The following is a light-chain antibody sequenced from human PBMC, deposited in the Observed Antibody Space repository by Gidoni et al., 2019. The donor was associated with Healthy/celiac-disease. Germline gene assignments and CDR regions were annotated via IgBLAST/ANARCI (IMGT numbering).Light chain of an antibody. Sequence: DIQMTQSPSSLSASVGDRVTITCQASQDISNYLNWYQQKPGKAPKLLIYDASNLETGVPSRCSGSGSGTDFTFTISSLQPEDIATYYCQQYDNLPWTFGQXTKVEIK. CDR3: QQYDNLPWT. CDR1: QDISNY. V-gene: IGKV1-33*01. J-gene: IGKJ1*01. CDR2: DAS.